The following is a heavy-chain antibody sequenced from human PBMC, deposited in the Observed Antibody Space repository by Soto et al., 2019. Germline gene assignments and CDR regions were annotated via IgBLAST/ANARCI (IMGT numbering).Heavy chain of an antibody. V-gene: IGHV1-3*01. CDR3: AATPRNYYGSGSYPDY. CDR1: GYTFTSYA. D-gene: IGHD3-10*01. CDR2: INAGNGNT. Sequence: ASVKVSCKASGYTFTSYAMHWVRQAPGQRLEWMGWINAGNGNTKYSQKFQGRVTITRDTSASTAYMELSSLRSEDTAVYYCAATPRNYYGSGSYPDYWGQGTLVTVSS. J-gene: IGHJ4*02.